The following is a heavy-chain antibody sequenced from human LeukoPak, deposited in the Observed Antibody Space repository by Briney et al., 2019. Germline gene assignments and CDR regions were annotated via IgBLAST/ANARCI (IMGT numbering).Heavy chain of an antibody. CDR3: ARRERYSSSSGIVDP. CDR2: IDPSDSYT. V-gene: IGHV5-10-1*01. CDR1: GYSFTSYW. D-gene: IGHD6-13*01. J-gene: IGHJ5*02. Sequence: KPGESLRISCKGSGYSFTSYWISWVRQMPGKGLEWMGRIDPSDSYTNYSPSFQGHVTISADKSISTACLQWSSLKASDTAMYYCARRERYSSSSGIVDPWGQGTLVTVSS.